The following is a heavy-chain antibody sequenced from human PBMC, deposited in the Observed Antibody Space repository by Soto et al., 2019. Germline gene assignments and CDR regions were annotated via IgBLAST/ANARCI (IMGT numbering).Heavy chain of an antibody. CDR1: GYTFTSYD. J-gene: IGHJ6*02. CDR2: MNPNSGNT. CDR3: ARRGYSSSGYYYYYYGMDV. Sequence: QVQLVQSGAELKKPGASVKVSCKASGYTFTSYDINWVRQATGQGLEWMGWMNPNSGNTGYAQKFQGGVTMTRNTSISTAYMELRSLRSEDTAVYYCARRGYSSSGYYYYYYGMDVWGQGNTVTVSS. V-gene: IGHV1-8*01. D-gene: IGHD6-13*01.